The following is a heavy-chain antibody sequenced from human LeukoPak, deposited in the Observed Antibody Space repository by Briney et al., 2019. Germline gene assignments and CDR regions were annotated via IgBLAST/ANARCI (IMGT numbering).Heavy chain of an antibody. D-gene: IGHD2-2*01. V-gene: IGHV3-23*01. J-gene: IGHJ4*02. Sequence: PGGSLRLSCAASGFTFSNYSLTWVRQAPGKGLEWVSGISGNGGSTPYADSVKGRFTISRDNSKNTLYLQMNSLRAEDTAVYYCAKDRSSSTSCSNYWGQGTLVTVSS. CDR2: ISGNGGST. CDR3: AKDRSSSTSCSNY. CDR1: GFTFSNYS.